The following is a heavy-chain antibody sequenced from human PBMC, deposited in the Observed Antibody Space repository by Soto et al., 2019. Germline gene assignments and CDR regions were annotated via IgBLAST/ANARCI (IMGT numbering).Heavy chain of an antibody. J-gene: IGHJ4*02. CDR1: GGTFSSYT. CDR2: IIPILGIA. CDR3: ARYCSGGSCDGPFDY. Sequence: ASVKVSCKASGGTFSSYTISWVRQAPGQGLEWMGRIIPILGIANYAQKFQGRVTITADKSTSTAYMELSSLRSEDTAVYYCARYCSGGSCDGPFDYWGQGTLVTVPQ. D-gene: IGHD2-15*01. V-gene: IGHV1-69*02.